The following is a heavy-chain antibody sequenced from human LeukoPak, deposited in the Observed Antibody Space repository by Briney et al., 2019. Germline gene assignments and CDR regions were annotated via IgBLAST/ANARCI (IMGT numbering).Heavy chain of an antibody. J-gene: IGHJ4*02. Sequence: SETLSLTCTVSGGSISSTTYYWGWIRQPPGKGLEWIGTIYYSGSTYYNPSLKSRVTISVDTSKNQFSLKLSSVTAADTAVNYFARGPTVKYFDYWGQGTLVAVSS. V-gene: IGHV4-39*07. CDR2: IYYSGST. D-gene: IGHD4-11*01. CDR3: ARGPTVKYFDY. CDR1: GGSISSTTYY.